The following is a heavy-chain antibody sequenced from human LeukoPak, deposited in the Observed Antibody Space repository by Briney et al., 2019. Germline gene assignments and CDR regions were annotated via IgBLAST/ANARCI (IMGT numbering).Heavy chain of an antibody. CDR2: ISGSGGST. D-gene: IGHD6-6*01. CDR3: AKRIQYSSSSAYFDY. J-gene: IGHJ4*02. V-gene: IGHV3-23*01. Sequence: GGSLRLSCAASGFTFSSYAMSWVRQAPGKGLEWVSAISGSGGSTYYTDSVKGRFTISRDSSKNTLYLQMNSLRAEDTAIYYCAKRIQYSSSSAYFDYWGQGTLVTVSS. CDR1: GFTFSSYA.